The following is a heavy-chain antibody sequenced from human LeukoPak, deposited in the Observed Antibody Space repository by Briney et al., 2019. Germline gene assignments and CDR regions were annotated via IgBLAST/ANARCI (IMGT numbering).Heavy chain of an antibody. V-gene: IGHV3-21*01. Sequence: GRSLRLSCAASGFTFSSYSMNWVRQAPGKGLEWVSSISSSSSYIYYADSVKGRFTISRDNAKNSLYLQMNSLRAEDTAVYYCARAAAVTMVRGVITAFDYWGQGTLVTVSS. J-gene: IGHJ4*02. CDR3: ARAAAVTMVRGVITAFDY. CDR1: GFTFSSYS. CDR2: ISSSSSYI. D-gene: IGHD3-10*01.